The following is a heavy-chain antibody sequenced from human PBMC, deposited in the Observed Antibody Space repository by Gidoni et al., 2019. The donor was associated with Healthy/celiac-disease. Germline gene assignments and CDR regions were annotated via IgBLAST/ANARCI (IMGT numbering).Heavy chain of an antibody. CDR1: GFTFGDYA. Sequence: EVQLVESGGGLVQPGRSLRLSCTASGFTFGDYAMSWFRQAPGKGLEWVGFIRSKAYGGTTEYAASVKGRFTISRDDSKSSAYLQMNSLRTEDTAVYYCTRGGISWVELYYFDYWGQGTLVTVSS. J-gene: IGHJ4*02. V-gene: IGHV3-49*03. CDR3: TRGGISWVELYYFDY. CDR2: IRSKAYGGTT. D-gene: IGHD1-7*01.